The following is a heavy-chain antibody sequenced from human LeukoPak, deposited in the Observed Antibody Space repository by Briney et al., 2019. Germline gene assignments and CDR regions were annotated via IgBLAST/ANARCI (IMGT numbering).Heavy chain of an antibody. V-gene: IGHV1-46*04. CDR3: ARDPIMIRGVRSPGLDY. J-gene: IGHJ4*02. Sequence: ASVKVSCKASGYTFTSYYMHWVRQAPGQGLEWMGVINPSTGNTDSAQKLQGRFTMTRDTSTTTVYMELSSLRSEDTAVYYCARDPIMIRGVRSPGLDYWGQGTPVTVSS. D-gene: IGHD3-10*01. CDR1: GYTFTSYY. CDR2: INPSTGNT.